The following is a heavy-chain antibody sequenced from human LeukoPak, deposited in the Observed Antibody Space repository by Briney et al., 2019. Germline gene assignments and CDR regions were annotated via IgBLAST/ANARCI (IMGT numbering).Heavy chain of an antibody. CDR2: IYYSGST. CDR3: ARVPQATYYDFWSGPVDAFDI. D-gene: IGHD3-3*01. V-gene: IGHV4-59*01. Sequence: PSETLSLTCTVSGGSLSSYYCSWIRQPPGTGLEWIGYIYYSGSTNYNPSLKSRVTISVDTSKNQFSLKLSSVTAADTAVYYCARVPQATYYDFWSGPVDAFDIWGQGTMVTVSS. J-gene: IGHJ3*02. CDR1: GGSLSSYY.